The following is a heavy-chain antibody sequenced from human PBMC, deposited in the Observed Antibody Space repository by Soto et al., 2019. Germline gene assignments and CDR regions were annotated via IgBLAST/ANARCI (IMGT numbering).Heavy chain of an antibody. D-gene: IGHD5-12*01. CDR3: ARDRWGDGYDSGPTFDY. J-gene: IGHJ4*02. Sequence: GGSLRLSCAASGFTFSSYGMHWVRQAPGKGLEWVANINEDRSEKYYVDSAKGRFIISRDNAKNSLYLQMSSLRAEDTAVYYCARDRWGDGYDSGPTFDYWGQGTLVTVSS. CDR2: INEDRSEK. V-gene: IGHV3-7*01. CDR1: GFTFSSYG.